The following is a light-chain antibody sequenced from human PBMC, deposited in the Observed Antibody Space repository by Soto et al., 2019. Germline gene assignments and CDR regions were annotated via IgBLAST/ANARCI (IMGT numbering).Light chain of an antibody. CDR3: QQCNNFPPA. V-gene: IGKV3D-7*01. CDR1: NQVSNRY. CDR2: GAS. J-gene: IGKJ3*01. Sequence: SVVTDSTGNLCLSPGERSTLSSSARNQVSNRYLTWYQQKPGQAPRFLIYGASNWDSGIPARFSGSGSGTELTLTISSLQPEDIATYYCQQCNNFPPAFGRGTKVDIK.